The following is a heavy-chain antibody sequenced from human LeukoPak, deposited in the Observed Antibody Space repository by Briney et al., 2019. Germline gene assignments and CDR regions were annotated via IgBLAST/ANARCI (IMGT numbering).Heavy chain of an antibody. J-gene: IGHJ3*02. V-gene: IGHV4-34*01. CDR3: AGYCGGDCYSSAFDI. Sequence: PSETLSLTCAVYGGSFSGYYWSWIRQPPGKGLEWIGEINHSGSTNYNPSLKSRVTISVDTSKNQFSLKLSSVTAADTAVYYCAGYCGGDCYSSAFDIWGQGTMVTVSS. D-gene: IGHD2-21*02. CDR2: INHSGST. CDR1: GGSFSGYY.